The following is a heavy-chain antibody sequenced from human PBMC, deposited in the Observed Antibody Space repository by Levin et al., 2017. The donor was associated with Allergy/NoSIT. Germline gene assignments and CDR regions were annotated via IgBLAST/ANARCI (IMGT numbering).Heavy chain of an antibody. CDR1: GYTFTGYY. Sequence: ASVKVSCKASGYTFTGYYMHWVRQAPGQGLEWMGRINPNSGGTNYAQKFQGRVTMTRDTSISTAYMELSRLRSDDTAVYYCARGVVGLYGDREHRQEWGQGTLVTVSS. V-gene: IGHV1-2*06. CDR2: INPNSGGT. D-gene: IGHD4-17*01. J-gene: IGHJ4*02. CDR3: ARGVVGLYGDREHRQE.